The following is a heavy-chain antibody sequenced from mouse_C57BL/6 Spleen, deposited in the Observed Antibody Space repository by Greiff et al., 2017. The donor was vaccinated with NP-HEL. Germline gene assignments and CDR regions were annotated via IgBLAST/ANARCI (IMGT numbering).Heavy chain of an antibody. V-gene: IGHV1-20*01. D-gene: IGHD3-2*02. CDR3: AREARLGYFDY. J-gene: IGHJ2*01. Sequence: EVQLQQSGPELVKPGDSVKISCKASGYSFTGYFMNWVMQSPGKSLEWIGRINPYNGDTFYNQKFKGKATLTVDKSSSTAHMELRSLTSEDSAVYYCAREARLGYFDYWGQGTTLTVSS. CDR1: GYSFTGYF. CDR2: INPYNGDT.